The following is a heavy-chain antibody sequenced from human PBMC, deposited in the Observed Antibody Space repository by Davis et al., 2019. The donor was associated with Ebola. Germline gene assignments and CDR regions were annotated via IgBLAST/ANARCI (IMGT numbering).Heavy chain of an antibody. V-gene: IGHV4-38-2*02. D-gene: IGHD4-17*01. CDR3: AGTVTTPYFDY. CDR1: GYSISSGYY. CDR2: IYHSGST. J-gene: IGHJ4*02. Sequence: MPSETLSLTCTVSGYSISSGYYWGWIRQPPGKGLEWIGSIYHSGSTYYNPSLKSRVTISVDTSKNQFSLKLSSVTAADTAVYYCAGTVTTPYFDYWGQGTLVTVSS.